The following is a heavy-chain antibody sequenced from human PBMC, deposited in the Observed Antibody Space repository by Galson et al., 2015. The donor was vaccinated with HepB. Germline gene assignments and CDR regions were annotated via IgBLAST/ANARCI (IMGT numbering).Heavy chain of an antibody. J-gene: IGHJ3*02. Sequence: QSGAEVKKPGESLKISCKGSGYSFTSYWIGWVRQMPGKGLEWMGIIYPGDSDTRYSPSFQGQVTISADKSISTAYLQWSSLKASDTAMYYCARTSRQNMRLDAFHNWGQGTMVTVSS. CDR1: GYSFTSYW. CDR3: ARTSRQNMRLDAFHN. V-gene: IGHV5-51*01. CDR2: IYPGDSDT.